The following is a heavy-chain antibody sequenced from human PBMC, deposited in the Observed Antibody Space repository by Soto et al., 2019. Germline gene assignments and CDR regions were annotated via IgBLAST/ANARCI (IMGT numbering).Heavy chain of an antibody. D-gene: IGHD6-13*01. Sequence: PGGSLRLSCAASGFTFSSYSMNWVRQAPGKGLEWVSSISSSSSYIYYADSVKGRFTISRDNAKNSLYLQMNSLRAEDTAVYYCARDEGSSWYGENYYYLYGMDVWGQGTTVTVSS. CDR2: ISSSSSYI. CDR1: GFTFSSYS. V-gene: IGHV3-21*01. CDR3: ARDEGSSWYGENYYYLYGMDV. J-gene: IGHJ6*02.